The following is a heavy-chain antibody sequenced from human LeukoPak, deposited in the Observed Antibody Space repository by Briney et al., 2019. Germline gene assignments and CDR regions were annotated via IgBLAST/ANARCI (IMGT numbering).Heavy chain of an antibody. V-gene: IGHV3-33*01. Sequence: PGGSLRLSCAASGFTFRNFGFHWVRQAPGKGLEWVAVIYYDGSKYFYADSVKGRFTISRDYSKNTLYLQINSLGAEDTAVYYCARIYGSGYAGDYWGQGTLVTVSS. CDR3: ARIYGSGYAGDY. CDR2: IYYDGSKY. CDR1: GFTFRNFG. J-gene: IGHJ4*02. D-gene: IGHD5-18*01.